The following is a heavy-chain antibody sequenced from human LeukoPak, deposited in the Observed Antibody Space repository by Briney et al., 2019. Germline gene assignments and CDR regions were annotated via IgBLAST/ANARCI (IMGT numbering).Heavy chain of an antibody. CDR2: IRNDASNK. D-gene: IGHD2-8*01. Sequence: PGGSLRLSCTASGFTFNNYGMNWVRQAPGKGLEWVAIIRNDASNKYYADSVKGRFTISRDNSKNTLYLQMNSLRAEDTAVYYCAKPKTNGLCCIYHFDSGGQGSLLTVSS. CDR1: GFTFNNYG. V-gene: IGHV3-30*02. CDR3: AKPKTNGLCCIYHFDS. J-gene: IGHJ4*02.